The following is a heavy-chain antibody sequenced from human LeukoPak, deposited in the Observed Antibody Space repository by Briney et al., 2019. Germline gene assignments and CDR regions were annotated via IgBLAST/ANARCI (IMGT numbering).Heavy chain of an antibody. CDR2: IIPIFGTA. V-gene: IGHV1-69*06. CDR1: GGTFSSYA. D-gene: IGHD4-11*01. CDR3: ARVPHYSNYVVGYYYYYMDV. J-gene: IGHJ6*03. Sequence: GASVKVSCKASGGTFSSYAISWVRQAPGQGLEWMGGIIPIFGTANYAQKFQGRVTITADKSTSTAYMELSSLRSEDTAVYYCARVPHYSNYVVGYYYYYMDVWGKGTTVTVSS.